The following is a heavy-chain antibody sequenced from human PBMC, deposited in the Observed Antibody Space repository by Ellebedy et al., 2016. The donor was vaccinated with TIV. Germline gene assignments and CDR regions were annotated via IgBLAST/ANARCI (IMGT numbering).Heavy chain of an antibody. Sequence: GESLKISCRGSGYNFASYWVGWVRQMPGKGLEWMGIIYPGDSDTTYSPSFEGQVTISADRSVSTAYLQWSSLKASDTAIYYCARHGLTDEFEIWGQGTMVTVSS. CDR2: IYPGDSDT. J-gene: IGHJ3*02. CDR1: GYNFASYW. D-gene: IGHD4/OR15-4a*01. CDR3: ARHGLTDEFEI. V-gene: IGHV5-51*01.